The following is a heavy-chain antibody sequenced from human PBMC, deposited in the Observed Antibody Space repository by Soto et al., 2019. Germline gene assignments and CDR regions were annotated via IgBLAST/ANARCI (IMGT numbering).Heavy chain of an antibody. CDR1: GGSVSSGSYY. CDR3: ARGIEGWYQGRYYYGMDV. V-gene: IGHV4-61*01. Sequence: QVQLQESGPGLVKPSETLSLTCTVSGGSVSSGSYYWSWIRQPPGKGLEWIGYIYYSGSTNYNPSRKSRVTLSVDTSKNQSSLKLSSVTAADTAVYYCARGIEGWYQGRYYYGMDVWGQGTTVTVSS. J-gene: IGHJ6*02. D-gene: IGHD6-19*01. CDR2: IYYSGST.